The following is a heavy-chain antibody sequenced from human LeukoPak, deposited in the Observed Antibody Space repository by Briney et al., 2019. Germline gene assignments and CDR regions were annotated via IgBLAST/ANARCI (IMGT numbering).Heavy chain of an antibody. CDR3: ARDRVGGSGSYSF. D-gene: IGHD3-10*01. CDR2: INAGNGNT. Sequence: ASVKVSCKTSGYTFTSYAMHWVRQAPGQRLEWMGWINAGNGNTKYSQKFQGRVTITRDTSASTAYMELSSLRSEDTAVYYCARDRVGGSGSYSFWGQGTLVTVSS. V-gene: IGHV1-3*01. CDR1: GYTFTSYA. J-gene: IGHJ4*02.